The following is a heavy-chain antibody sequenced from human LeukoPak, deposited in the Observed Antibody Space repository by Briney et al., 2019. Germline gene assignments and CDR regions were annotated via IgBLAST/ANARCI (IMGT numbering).Heavy chain of an antibody. Sequence: GGSLRLSCAASGFTFSSYGMHWVRQAPGKGLEWVAFIRYDGSNKYYADSVKGRFTISRDNSKNTLYLQMNSLRSEDTAVYYCARGECGGSRYPISRYYYYYMDVWGKGTTVTISS. CDR2: IRYDGSNK. CDR1: GFTFSSYG. CDR3: ARGECGGSRYPISRYYYYYMDV. D-gene: IGHD2-15*01. V-gene: IGHV3-30*02. J-gene: IGHJ6*03.